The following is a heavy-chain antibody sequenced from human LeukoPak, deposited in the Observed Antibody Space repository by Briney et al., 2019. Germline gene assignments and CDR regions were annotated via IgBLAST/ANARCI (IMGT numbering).Heavy chain of an antibody. CDR1: GYTFTSYG. D-gene: IGHD3-3*01. CDR3: ARGLRFLEWPPQAFDY. Sequence: ASVKVSCKASGYTFTSYGISWVRQAPGQGLEWMGWISAYNGNTNYAQKLQGRVTMTTDTSTSTAYVELRSLRSDDTAVYYCARGLRFLEWPPQAFDYWGQGTLVTVSS. V-gene: IGHV1-18*01. J-gene: IGHJ4*02. CDR2: ISAYNGNT.